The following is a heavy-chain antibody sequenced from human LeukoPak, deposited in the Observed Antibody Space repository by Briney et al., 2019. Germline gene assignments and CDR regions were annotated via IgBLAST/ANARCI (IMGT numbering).Heavy chain of an antibody. D-gene: IGHD4-17*01. CDR2: IFHSGST. V-gene: IGHV4-4*02. Sequence: SETLSLTCAVSGGSISSSHWWSWVRQPPGKGLEWIGEIFHSGSTNYNPSLKSRVTMSVDKSKNQFSLKLSSVTAADTAVYYCARATVTVYYGMDVWGQGTTVTVSS. CDR1: GGSISSSHW. CDR3: ARATVTVYYGMDV. J-gene: IGHJ6*02.